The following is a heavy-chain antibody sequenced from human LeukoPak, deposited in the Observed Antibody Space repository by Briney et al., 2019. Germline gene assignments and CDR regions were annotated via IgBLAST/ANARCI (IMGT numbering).Heavy chain of an antibody. D-gene: IGHD2-15*01. Sequence: SVKVSCKASGGTFSRYAICWVRQAPGQGLEWMGGIIPIFGIANYAQKFQGRVTITTDESTTTAYMEVSSLRSEDTAVYYCGRKAGDCGGGSCYSIDYWGQGTLVTVSS. CDR3: GRKAGDCGGGSCYSIDY. V-gene: IGHV1-69*05. CDR2: IIPIFGIA. CDR1: GGTFSRYA. J-gene: IGHJ4*02.